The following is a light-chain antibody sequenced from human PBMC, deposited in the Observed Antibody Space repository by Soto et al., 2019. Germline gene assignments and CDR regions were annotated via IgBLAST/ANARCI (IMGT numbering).Light chain of an antibody. Sequence: QSVLTQPPSAAGSPGQSVTISCTGTSNDVGIYNSVSWYQQHPGKAPKLMIYEVTKRPSGVPDRFSGSKSGNTASLTVPGLQAEDEADYYCSSYAGSNPYVFGTGTKVTVL. J-gene: IGLJ1*01. CDR2: EVT. V-gene: IGLV2-8*01. CDR3: SSYAGSNPYV. CDR1: SNDVGIYNS.